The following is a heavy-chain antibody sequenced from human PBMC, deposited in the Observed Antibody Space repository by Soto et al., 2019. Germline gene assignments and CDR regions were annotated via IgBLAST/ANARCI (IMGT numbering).Heavy chain of an antibody. Sequence: SVKVSCKASGATFSSYAISWVRQAPGQGLEWMGGIIPIFGTANYAQKFQVRVTITADESTSTAYMELSSLRSEDTAVYYCARSHSSGWSHAFDIWGQGTMVTVS. CDR3: ARSHSSGWSHAFDI. D-gene: IGHD6-19*01. CDR2: IIPIFGTA. J-gene: IGHJ3*02. CDR1: GATFSSYA. V-gene: IGHV1-69*13.